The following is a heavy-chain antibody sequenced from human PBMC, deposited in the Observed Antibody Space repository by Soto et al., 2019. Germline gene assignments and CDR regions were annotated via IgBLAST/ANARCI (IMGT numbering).Heavy chain of an antibody. V-gene: IGHV3-23*01. CDR2: ISGSGGST. CDR1: GFTFSSYA. J-gene: IGHJ6*03. CDR3: AKGTVVPAAMSSYYYYYMDV. D-gene: IGHD2-2*01. Sequence: GGSLRLSCAASGFTFSSYAMSWVRQAPGKGLEWVSAISGSGGSTYYADSVKGRFTISRDNSKNTLYLQMNSLRAEDTAVYYCAKGTVVPAAMSSYYYYYMDVWGKGTTVTVSS.